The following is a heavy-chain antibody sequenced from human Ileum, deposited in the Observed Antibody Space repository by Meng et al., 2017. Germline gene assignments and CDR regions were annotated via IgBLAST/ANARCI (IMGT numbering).Heavy chain of an antibody. J-gene: IGHJ5*02. V-gene: IGHV3-74*01. Sequence: GGSLRLSCAASGFTFYSYVMSWVRQAPGKGLVWVSRINNDGSDTTYADSVKGRFTISRDNAQNMLYLQMNSLRAEDTAVYYCARDKPHNWFDPWGQGTLVTVSS. CDR2: INNDGSDT. CDR3: ARDKPHNWFDP. CDR1: GFTFYSYV.